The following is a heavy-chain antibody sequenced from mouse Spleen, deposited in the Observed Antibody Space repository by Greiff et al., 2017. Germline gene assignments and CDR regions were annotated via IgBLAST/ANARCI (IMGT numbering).Heavy chain of an antibody. CDR2: ISYSGST. D-gene: IGHD2-14*01. Sequence: EVHLVESGPGLVKPSQSLSLTCTVTGYSITSDYAWNWIRQFPGNKLEWMGYISYSGSTSYNPSLKSRISITRDTSKNQFFLQLNSVTTEDTATYYCARSSVRPYYFDYWGQGTTLTVSS. CDR3: ARSSVRPYYFDY. J-gene: IGHJ2*01. V-gene: IGHV3-2*02. CDR1: GYSITSDYA.